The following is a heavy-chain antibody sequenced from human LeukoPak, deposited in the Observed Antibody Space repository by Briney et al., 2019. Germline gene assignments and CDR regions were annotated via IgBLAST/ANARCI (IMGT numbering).Heavy chain of an antibody. D-gene: IGHD5-18*01. CDR3: ARAMGRSVDTAMVTGY. V-gene: IGHV3-33*05. J-gene: IGHJ4*02. CDR1: GFIFSSDD. CDR2: IQSNGRNK. Sequence: GGSLRLSCAASGFIFSSDDMHWVRQAPGKGLEWVAGIQSNGRNKYYVDSVEGRFAISRDNSKSTLYLQVNSLRAEDTAVYYCARAMGRSVDTAMVTGYWGQGTLVTVSS.